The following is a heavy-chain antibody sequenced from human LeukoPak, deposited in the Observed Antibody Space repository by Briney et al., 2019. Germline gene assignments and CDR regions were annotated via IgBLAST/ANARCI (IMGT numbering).Heavy chain of an antibody. Sequence: GGSLRLSCAASGFTFDDYGMSWVRQAPGKGLEWVSGINWNGGSTGYADSVKGRFTISRDNAKNSLYLQMNSLRAEDTALYHCARSGFVGPATDYYYYMDVWGKGTTVTISS. V-gene: IGHV3-20*01. CDR3: ARSGFVGPATDYYYYMDV. J-gene: IGHJ6*03. CDR1: GFTFDDYG. D-gene: IGHD2-21*02. CDR2: INWNGGST.